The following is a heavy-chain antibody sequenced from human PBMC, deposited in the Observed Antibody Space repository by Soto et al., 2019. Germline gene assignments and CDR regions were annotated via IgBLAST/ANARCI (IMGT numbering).Heavy chain of an antibody. Sequence: PGGSLRLSCSASGFTFSSYAMHWVRQAPGKGLEYVSAISSNGGSTYYADSVKGRFTISRDNSKNTLYLQMSSLRAEDTAVYYCVKGDTMIVRGFDYWGQGTLVTVSS. CDR3: VKGDTMIVRGFDY. D-gene: IGHD3-22*01. J-gene: IGHJ4*02. CDR1: GFTFSSYA. CDR2: ISSNGGST. V-gene: IGHV3-64D*08.